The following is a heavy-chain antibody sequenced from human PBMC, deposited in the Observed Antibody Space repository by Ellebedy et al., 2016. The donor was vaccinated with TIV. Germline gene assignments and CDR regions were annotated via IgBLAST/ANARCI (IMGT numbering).Heavy chain of an antibody. J-gene: IGHJ4*02. Sequence: SETLSLTCTVSGGSISNYYWSWIRQPPGKGLEWIGYIFYSGSTHYNPSLKSRVTISVDTSKNQFSLKLSSVTAADTAMYFCARTIAVAGTFSFDYWGQGTLATVSS. D-gene: IGHD6-19*01. CDR2: IFYSGST. CDR1: GGSISNYY. V-gene: IGHV4-59*01. CDR3: ARTIAVAGTFSFDY.